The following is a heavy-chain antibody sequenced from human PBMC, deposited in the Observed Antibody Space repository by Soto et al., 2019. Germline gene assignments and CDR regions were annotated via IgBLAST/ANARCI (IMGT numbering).Heavy chain of an antibody. V-gene: IGHV1-69*01. CDR1: GGTFSSYA. J-gene: IGHJ6*02. D-gene: IGHD2-2*01. Sequence: QVQLVQSGAEVKKPGSSVKVSCKASGGTFSSYAISWVRQAPGQGLEWMGGIIPLSGTANYAQKFQGRVTITADDSTSTAYMELSSLRSEDTAVYYCARSQGSSTSLEIYYYYYYGMDVWGQGTTVTVSS. CDR2: IIPLSGTA. CDR3: ARSQGSSTSLEIYYYYYYGMDV.